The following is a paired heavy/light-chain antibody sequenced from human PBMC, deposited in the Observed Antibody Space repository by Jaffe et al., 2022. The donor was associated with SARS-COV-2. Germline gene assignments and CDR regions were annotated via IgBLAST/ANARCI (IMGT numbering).Light chain of an antibody. J-gene: IGLJ3*02. V-gene: IGLV2-8*01. CDR1: SSDVGGYKS. CDR3: SSYAGSNSYWV. Sequence: QSALTQPPSASGSPGQSVTISCTGTSSDVGGYKSVSWYQQHPGKAPKLMIYEVTKRPSGVPDRFSGFKSGNTASLTVSGLQADDEADYYCSSYAGSNSYWVFGGGTKLTVL. CDR2: EVT.
Heavy chain of an antibody. D-gene: IGHD3-3*01. CDR3: ARHMVAPDFWSGPDYGMDV. CDR1: GYSFTSRW. CDR2: IYPGDSDR. V-gene: IGHV5-51*01. J-gene: IGHJ6*02. Sequence: EVQLVQSGAEVKKPGESLKISCKGSGYSFTSRWIAWVRQKPGKGLEWMGMIYPGDSDRRYSPSLQGQVTISADKSSSTAYVQWSSLKASDTAMYYCARHMVAPDFWSGPDYGMDVWGQGTTVTVSS.